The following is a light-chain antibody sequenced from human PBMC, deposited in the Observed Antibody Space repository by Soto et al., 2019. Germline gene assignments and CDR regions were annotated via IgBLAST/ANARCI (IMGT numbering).Light chain of an antibody. Sequence: EIVLTQSPDTLSLSPGEGASLSCRASQSVHTFLAWYQQKPGQAPRLLIYGVYTRASGIPDRFSGSGSGTEFTLTITRLEPEDSAVYFCQHYGYSQWTFGQGTKVDIK. CDR3: QHYGYSQWT. V-gene: IGKV3-20*01. J-gene: IGKJ1*01. CDR1: QSVHTF. CDR2: GVY.